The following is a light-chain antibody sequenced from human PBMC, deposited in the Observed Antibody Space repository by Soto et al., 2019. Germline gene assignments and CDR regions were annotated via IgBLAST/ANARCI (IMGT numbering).Light chain of an antibody. V-gene: IGKV3-11*01. Sequence: EIVLTQSPATLSLSPGERATLSCRASQSVSSYLAWYQQKPGQAPRLLIYDASNRATGIPARFSGSGSGTDFTLTISSLEPEGFAVYYCQQRSNWLTFSGGTKVDIK. CDR1: QSVSSY. J-gene: IGKJ4*01. CDR2: DAS. CDR3: QQRSNWLT.